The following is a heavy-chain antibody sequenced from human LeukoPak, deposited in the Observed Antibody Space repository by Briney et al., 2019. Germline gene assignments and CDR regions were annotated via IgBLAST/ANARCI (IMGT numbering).Heavy chain of an antibody. CDR1: GDSISGYY. CDR2: VYHTGHT. V-gene: IGHV4-59*01. Sequence: PSETLSLTCTVSGDSISGYYWSWIRQPPGKGLEWIGYVYHTGHTHYSPSLKSRVTISVDTSKNQFSLKLSSVTAADTAVYYCARATVVTLTRFLGYGMDVWGQGTTVTVSS. D-gene: IGHD4-23*01. CDR3: ARATVVTLTRFLGYGMDV. J-gene: IGHJ6*02.